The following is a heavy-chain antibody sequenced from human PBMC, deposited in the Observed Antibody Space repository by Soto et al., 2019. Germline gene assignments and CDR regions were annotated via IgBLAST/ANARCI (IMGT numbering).Heavy chain of an antibody. CDR2: ISSSGSTI. J-gene: IGHJ4*02. V-gene: IGHV3-48*03. Sequence: GGSLRLSCAASGFTFSSYEMNWVRQAPGKGLEWVSYISSSGSTIYYADSVKGRFTISRDNAKNSLYLQMNSLRAEDTAVYYCAREGSSGYYFDYWGQGTLVTVSS. CDR3: AREGSSGYYFDY. D-gene: IGHD6-19*01. CDR1: GFTFSSYE.